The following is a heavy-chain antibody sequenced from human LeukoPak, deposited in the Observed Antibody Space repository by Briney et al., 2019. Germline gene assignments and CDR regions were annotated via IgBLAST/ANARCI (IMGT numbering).Heavy chain of an antibody. V-gene: IGHV4-39*07. J-gene: IGHJ5*02. D-gene: IGHD3-10*01. CDR1: GGSISSSSYY. Sequence: KPSETLSLTCTVSGGSISSSSYYWGWIRQPPGKGLEWIGSMYHIENIYYKPSLKSRVTISVDTSKNQFFLKLNSVTAADTAMYYCTRDLGSPAPRGWFDPWGQGTLVTVSS. CDR2: MYHIENI. CDR3: TRDLGSPAPRGWFDP.